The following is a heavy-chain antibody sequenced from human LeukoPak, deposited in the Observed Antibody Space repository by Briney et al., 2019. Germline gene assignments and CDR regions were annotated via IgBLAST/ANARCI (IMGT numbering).Heavy chain of an antibody. CDR1: GFLFSDFIDHT. J-gene: IGHJ4*02. V-gene: IGHV3-21*01. Sequence: GGSLRLSCADSGFLFSDFIDHTMVWVGQAPGKGLEWVSYISSSSTSISYADSVRGRFSISRDNAQRSLYLHMNSLRDEDTAVYYCAREFSVVGNFDYWGQVTLVIVSS. CDR3: AREFSVVGNFDY. CDR2: ISSSSTSI. D-gene: IGHD2-21*01.